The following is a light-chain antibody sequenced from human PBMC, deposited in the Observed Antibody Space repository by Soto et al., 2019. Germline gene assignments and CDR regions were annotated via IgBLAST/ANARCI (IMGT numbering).Light chain of an antibody. CDR2: DVT. V-gene: IGLV2-11*01. J-gene: IGLJ1*01. CDR3: YSYAGTNTHV. CDR1: SSDVGGFNS. Sequence: QSVLTQPRSVSGSPGQSVTISCTGTSSDVGGFNSVSWYQHHPDKVPKLMIYDVTKRPSGVPFRFSGSKSGNTASLTISGLQADDEADYYSYSYAGTNTHVFGTGTKVTVL.